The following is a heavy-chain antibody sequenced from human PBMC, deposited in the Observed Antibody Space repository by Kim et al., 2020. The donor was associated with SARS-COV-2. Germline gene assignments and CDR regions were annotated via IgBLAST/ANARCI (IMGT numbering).Heavy chain of an antibody. CDR3: ARNIGITMIVVVTGWFDP. D-gene: IGHD3-22*01. V-gene: IGHV4-31*03. Sequence: SETLSLTCTVSGGSISSGGYYWSWIRQHPGKGLEWIGYIYYSGSTYYNPSLKSRVTISVDTSKNQFSLKLSSVTAAETAVYYCARNIGITMIVVVTGWFDPWGQGTLVTVSS. CDR1: GGSISSGGYY. CDR2: IYYSGST. J-gene: IGHJ5*02.